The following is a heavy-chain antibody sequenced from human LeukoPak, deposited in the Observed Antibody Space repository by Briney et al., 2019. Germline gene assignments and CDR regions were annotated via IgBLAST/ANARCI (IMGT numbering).Heavy chain of an antibody. CDR1: GYTFTSYA. CDR2: INAGNGNT. CDR3: ARDPRENYDILTGYYPVGYYYGMDV. Sequence: ASVKVSCKASGYTFTSYAMHWVRQAPGQRLEWMGWINAGNGNTKYSQKFQGRVTITRDTSASTAYMELSSLRSEDTAVYYCARDPRENYDILTGYYPVGYYYGMDVWGQGTTVTVSS. J-gene: IGHJ6*02. V-gene: IGHV1-3*01. D-gene: IGHD3-9*01.